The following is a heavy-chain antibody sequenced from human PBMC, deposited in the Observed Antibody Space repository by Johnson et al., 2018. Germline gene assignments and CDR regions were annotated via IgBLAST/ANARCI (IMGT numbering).Heavy chain of an antibody. CDR1: GDTFDTYA. V-gene: IGHV1-69*12. Sequence: QVQLVQSGAEVKKPGSSVKVSCKASGDTFDTYAISWVRQAPGQGLEWMGGISPMFNKTNYAHKFHGRVTITADESTSTVSMELSSLRSEDTAVYYCAILYSGNSRHFDYWGQGTLVTVSS. D-gene: IGHD1-26*01. CDR2: ISPMFNKT. J-gene: IGHJ4*02. CDR3: AILYSGNSRHFDY.